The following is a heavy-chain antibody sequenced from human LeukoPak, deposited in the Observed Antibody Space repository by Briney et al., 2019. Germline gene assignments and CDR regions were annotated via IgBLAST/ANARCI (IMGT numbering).Heavy chain of an antibody. D-gene: IGHD3-10*01. CDR3: ARGVPTLYYYGSGSYPMSAFDI. V-gene: IGHV4-4*07. CDR2: IYTSGST. Sequence: PSETLSLTCTVSGGSISSYYWSWIRQPAGKGLEWIGRIYTSGSTNYNPSLKSRVTISVDTSKNQFYMKKSSVTAADTAVYYCARGVPTLYYYGSGSYPMSAFDIWGQGTMVTVSS. CDR1: GGSISSYY. J-gene: IGHJ3*02.